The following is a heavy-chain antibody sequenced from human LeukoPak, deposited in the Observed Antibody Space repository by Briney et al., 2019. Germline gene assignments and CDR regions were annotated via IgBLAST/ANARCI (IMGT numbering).Heavy chain of an antibody. CDR3: ARDYMDNHYYGMDV. J-gene: IGHJ6*02. CDR2: IYTSGST. CDR1: GGSISSYY. Sequence: PSETLSLTCTVSGGSISSYYWSWIRQPAGKGLEWIGRIYTSGSTNYNPSLKSRVTMSVDTSKNQFSLKLSSVTAADTAVYYCARDYMDNHYYGMDVWGQGTTVTVSS. V-gene: IGHV4-4*07. D-gene: IGHD2-2*03.